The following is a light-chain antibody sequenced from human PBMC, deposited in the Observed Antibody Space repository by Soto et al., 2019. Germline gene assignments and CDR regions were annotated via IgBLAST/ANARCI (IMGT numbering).Light chain of an antibody. CDR1: SSDVGGYNY. Sequence: QSALTQPASVSGSPGQSITISCTGTSSDVGGYNYVSWYQQHPGKAPKIMIYDVSNRPSGVSNRVSGSKSGNTASLTISGLQAEDEADYYCISYTSSSTLVVFGGGTKLTVL. CDR2: DVS. CDR3: ISYTSSSTLVV. V-gene: IGLV2-14*01. J-gene: IGLJ2*01.